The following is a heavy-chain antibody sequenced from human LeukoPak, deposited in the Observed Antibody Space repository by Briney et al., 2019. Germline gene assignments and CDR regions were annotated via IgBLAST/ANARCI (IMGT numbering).Heavy chain of an antibody. D-gene: IGHD1-26*01. CDR2: ISSSSSYI. J-gene: IGHJ6*02. V-gene: IGHV3-21*01. Sequence: GRSLRLSCAASGFTFSSYDMHWVRQPPGKGLEWVPSISSSSSYIYYADSVKGRFTISRDNAKNSLYLQMNSLRAEDTAVYYCARDQGGSYSYYYYGMDVWGQGTTVTVSS. CDR3: ARDQGGSYSYYYYGMDV. CDR1: GFTFSSYD.